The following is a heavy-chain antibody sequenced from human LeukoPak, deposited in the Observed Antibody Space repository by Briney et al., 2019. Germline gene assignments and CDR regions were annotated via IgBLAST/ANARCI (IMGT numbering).Heavy chain of an antibody. J-gene: IGHJ4*02. CDR2: IRANGGIT. Sequence: QPGGSLSLSCAASGLTLDTYAMSWVRQAPGKGLEWVSAIRANGGITFYAHSVTGRPTISRHTSNSTPYMQMSRQRAAGPSISQRASRDSPRVVSPSGDCYCFDYWGQGTLVSVSS. D-gene: IGHD2-21*02. CDR1: GLTLDTYA. CDR3: ASRDSPRVVSPSGDCYCFDY. V-gene: IGHV3-23*01.